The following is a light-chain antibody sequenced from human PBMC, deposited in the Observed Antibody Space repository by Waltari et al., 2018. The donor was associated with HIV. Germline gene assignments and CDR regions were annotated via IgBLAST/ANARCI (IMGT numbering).Light chain of an antibody. J-gene: IGLJ2*01. V-gene: IGLV2-11*01. CDR3: CSYAGSDTFVL. CDR2: DVS. CDR1: SRAVGAYYY. Sequence: QSALTQPRSVSGSPGQSLSISCPGTSRAVGAYYYFSCYQQHPGKAPKLMIFDVSKLPSGVPDRFSGSKSDNTASLTISGLQAEDEADYYCCSYAGSDTFVLFGGGTKLTIL.